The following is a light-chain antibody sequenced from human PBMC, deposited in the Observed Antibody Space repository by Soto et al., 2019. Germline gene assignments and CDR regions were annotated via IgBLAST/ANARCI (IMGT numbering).Light chain of an antibody. CDR1: QCISDS. V-gene: IGKV3-15*01. CDR3: QQYNNWPWT. CDR2: SAS. Sequence: EIEMTQSPSTLSVSPGGRATLSCRASQCISDSLAWYQQKPGQAPRLLIYSASRRATGFPCRFSGSGSGTDFTLTISSLQSDDLAVYYCQQYNNWPWTFGQGTKVDIK. J-gene: IGKJ1*01.